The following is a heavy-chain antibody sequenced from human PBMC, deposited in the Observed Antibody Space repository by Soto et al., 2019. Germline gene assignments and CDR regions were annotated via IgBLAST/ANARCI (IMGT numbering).Heavy chain of an antibody. D-gene: IGHD3-10*01. Sequence: ASVKVSCKVPGYTLTELSMHWVRQAPGKGLEWMGGFDPEDGETIYAQKFQGRVTMTEDTSTDTAYMELSSLRSEDTAVYYCATGYYGSGSYYEKIYWGQGTLVTVSS. J-gene: IGHJ4*02. CDR2: FDPEDGET. CDR1: GYTLTELS. CDR3: ATGYYGSGSYYEKIY. V-gene: IGHV1-24*01.